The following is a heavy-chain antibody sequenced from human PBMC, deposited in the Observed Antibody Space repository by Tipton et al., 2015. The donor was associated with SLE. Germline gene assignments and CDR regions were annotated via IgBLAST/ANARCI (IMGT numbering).Heavy chain of an antibody. Sequence: GSLRLSCAASGFTFSSYAMSWVRQAPGKGLEWVSAIRGDGSATFYADSVKGRFTISRDNSKDTLYLQMNSLRAEDTAVYYCARNLGSYYGMDVWGQGTTVTVSS. V-gene: IGHV3-23*01. CDR3: ARNLGSYYGMDV. CDR2: IRGDGSAT. J-gene: IGHJ6*02. CDR1: GFTFSSYA. D-gene: IGHD3-16*01.